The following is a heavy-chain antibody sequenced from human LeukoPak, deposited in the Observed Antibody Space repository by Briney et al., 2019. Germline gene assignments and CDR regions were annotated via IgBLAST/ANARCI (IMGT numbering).Heavy chain of an antibody. J-gene: IGHJ5*02. D-gene: IGHD3-3*01. V-gene: IGHV4-59*08. CDR2: IYYSGST. CDR1: GGSISSYY. Sequence: SETLSLTCTVSGGSISSYYWSWIRQPPGKGLEWIGYIYYSGSTNYNPSLRSRVTISVDTSKNQFSLKLSTVTAADTAVYYCASSPLWSGYYNWFDPWGQGTLVTVSS. CDR3: ASSPLWSGYYNWFDP.